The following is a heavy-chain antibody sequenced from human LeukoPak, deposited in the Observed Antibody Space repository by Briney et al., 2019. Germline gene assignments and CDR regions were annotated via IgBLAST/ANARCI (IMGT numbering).Heavy chain of an antibody. CDR3: ARDISSGWYENDY. D-gene: IGHD6-19*01. Sequence: ASVKVSCKASGGTFSSYTISWVRQAPGQGLEWMGRIIPILGIANYAQKFQGRVTITTDESTSTAYMELSSLRSEDTAVYYCARDISSGWYENDYWGQGTLVTVSS. CDR2: IIPILGIA. CDR1: GGTFSSYT. J-gene: IGHJ4*02. V-gene: IGHV1-69*16.